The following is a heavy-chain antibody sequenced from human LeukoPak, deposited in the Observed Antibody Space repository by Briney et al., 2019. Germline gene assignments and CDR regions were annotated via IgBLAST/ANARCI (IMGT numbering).Heavy chain of an antibody. J-gene: IGHJ4*02. Sequence: ASVKVSSKASGGTFSSYAISWVRQAPGQGLEWMGGIIPIFGTANYAQKFQGRVTITADESTSTAYMELSSLRSEDTAVYYCATAIVGATNNPFDYWGQGTLVTVSS. D-gene: IGHD1-26*01. CDR1: GGTFSSYA. CDR3: ATAIVGATNNPFDY. CDR2: IIPIFGTA. V-gene: IGHV1-69*13.